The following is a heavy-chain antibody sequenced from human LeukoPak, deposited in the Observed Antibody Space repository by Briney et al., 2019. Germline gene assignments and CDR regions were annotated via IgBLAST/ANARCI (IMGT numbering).Heavy chain of an antibody. D-gene: IGHD3-3*01. CDR2: IKQDGSEK. V-gene: IGHV3-7*01. J-gene: IGHJ4*02. CDR3: ARGPYDFWSGYSLFFDY. CDR1: GFTFSSYW. Sequence: GGSLRLSCAASGFTFSSYWMSWVRQAPGKGLEWVANIKQDGSEKYYVDSVKGRFTISRDNAKNSLYLQMNSLRAEDTAVYYCARGPYDFWSGYSLFFDYWGQGTLVTVSS.